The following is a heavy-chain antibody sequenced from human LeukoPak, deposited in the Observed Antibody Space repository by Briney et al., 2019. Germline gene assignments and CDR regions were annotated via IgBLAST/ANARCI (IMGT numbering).Heavy chain of an antibody. Sequence: PSETLSLTCTVSGGSISSYYWSWIRQPAGKGLEWIGRIYSSGSTNYSPSLKSRVTISVDTSKNQFSLKLSSVTAADTAVYYCAREGAVGVITLDDAFDIWGQGTMVTVSS. V-gene: IGHV4-4*07. D-gene: IGHD3-16*02. J-gene: IGHJ3*02. CDR2: IYSSGST. CDR1: GGSISSYY. CDR3: AREGAVGVITLDDAFDI.